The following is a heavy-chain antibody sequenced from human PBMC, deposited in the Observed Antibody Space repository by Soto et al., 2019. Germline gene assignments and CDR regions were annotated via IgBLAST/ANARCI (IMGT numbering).Heavy chain of an antibody. J-gene: IGHJ5*02. CDR3: AREKRGYSSSYTNWFDP. CDR2: IYYSGST. CDR1: GGSISSGGYY. D-gene: IGHD6-6*01. V-gene: IGHV4-31*03. Sequence: SETLSLTCTVSGGSISSGGYYWSWIRQHPGKGLEWIGYIYYSGSTYYNPSLKSRVTISVDTSKNQFSLKPSSVTAADTAVYYCAREKRGYSSSYTNWFDPWGQGTLVPVSS.